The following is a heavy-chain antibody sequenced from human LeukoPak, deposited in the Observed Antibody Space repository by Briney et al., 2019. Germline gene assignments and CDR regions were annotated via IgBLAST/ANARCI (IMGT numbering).Heavy chain of an antibody. V-gene: IGHV3-7*01. J-gene: IGHJ4*02. Sequence: PGGSLRLSCAASGFPFSGYWMDWVRQAPGKGMEWVANINQDGSTQYYAASVKGRFTISRDNAKSSLYLQMNILRAEDTAVYYCSRGLDYLGQGALVTVSS. CDR2: INQDGSTQ. CDR3: SRGLDY. CDR1: GFPFSGYW.